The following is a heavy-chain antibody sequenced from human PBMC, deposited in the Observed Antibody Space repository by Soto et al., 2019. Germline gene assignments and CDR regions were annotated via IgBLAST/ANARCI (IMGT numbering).Heavy chain of an antibody. D-gene: IGHD3-3*01. CDR3: ARGFWRGPYYYMDV. J-gene: IGHJ6*03. CDR2: MNPNSGNT. Sequence: APVKVSCKASGYTFTSYDINWVRQATGQGLEWMGWMNPNSGNTGYAQKFQGRVTMTRNTSISTAYMELSSLRSEDTAVYYCARGFWRGPYYYMDVWGKGTTVTVSS. CDR1: GYTFTSYD. V-gene: IGHV1-8*01.